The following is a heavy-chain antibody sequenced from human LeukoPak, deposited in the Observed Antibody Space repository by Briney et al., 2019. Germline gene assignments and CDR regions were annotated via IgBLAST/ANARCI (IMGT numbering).Heavy chain of an antibody. V-gene: IGHV1-69*13. J-gene: IGHJ4*02. CDR3: ARGFSAAAADMDY. CDR2: IIPIFGTA. Sequence: GASVKISCKASSYTFTRYGISWVRQAPGQGLEWMGGIIPIFGTANYAQKFQGRVTITADESTSTAYMELSSLRSEDTAVYYCARGFSAAAADMDYWGQGTLVTVSS. D-gene: IGHD6-13*01. CDR1: SYTFTRYG.